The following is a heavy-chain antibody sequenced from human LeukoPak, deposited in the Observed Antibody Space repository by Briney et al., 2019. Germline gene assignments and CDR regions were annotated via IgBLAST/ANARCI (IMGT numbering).Heavy chain of an antibody. Sequence: SETLSLTCAVSSASISGYYWNWMRQPPGGGLEWIGYIHFTGSTNYNPSLKSRVTISLATSKNQFSLTLTSVAAADTAVYFCARGAADYELLTGYYLAFDIWGQGTLLTVSS. CDR1: SASISGYY. J-gene: IGHJ3*02. D-gene: IGHD3-9*01. CDR2: IHFTGST. CDR3: ARGAADYELLTGYYLAFDI. V-gene: IGHV4-59*01.